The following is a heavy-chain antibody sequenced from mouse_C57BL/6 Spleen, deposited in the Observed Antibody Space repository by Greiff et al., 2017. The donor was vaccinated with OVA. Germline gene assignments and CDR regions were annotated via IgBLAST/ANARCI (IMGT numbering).Heavy chain of an antibody. V-gene: IGHV1-15*01. CDR1: GYTFTDYE. J-gene: IGHJ4*01. Sequence: QVQLQQSGAELVRPGASVTLSCKASGYTFTDYEMHWVKQTPVHGLEWIGAIDPETGGTAYNQKFKGKAILTADKSSSTAYMELRSLTSEDSAVYYCTRSTGGYAMDDWGQGTSVTVSS. CDR3: TRSTGGYAMDD. CDR2: IDPETGGT.